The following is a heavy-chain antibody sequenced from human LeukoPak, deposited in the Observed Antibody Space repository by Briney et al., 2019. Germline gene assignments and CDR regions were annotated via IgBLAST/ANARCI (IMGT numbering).Heavy chain of an antibody. V-gene: IGHV3-11*04. CDR1: YY. J-gene: IGHJ1*01. D-gene: IGHD2-21*02. CDR2: ISSSGSNI. CDR3: ASGIVVVTAAEYFQH. Sequence: YYXSWIRQAPGKGLEWVSYISSSGSNIYYADSAKGRFTISRDNDKNSLYLQMNSLRAEDTAVYYCASGIVVVTAAEYFQHWGQGTLVTVSS.